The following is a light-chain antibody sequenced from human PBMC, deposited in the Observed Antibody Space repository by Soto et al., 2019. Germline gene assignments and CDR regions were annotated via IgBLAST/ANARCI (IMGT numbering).Light chain of an antibody. V-gene: IGKV3-20*01. CDR3: QQYSNSPPYT. CDR1: QSVSSAY. CDR2: GAS. Sequence: EIVLTQSPGTLSLSPGERATLSCRASQSVSSAYLAWYQQKPGQAPSLLIYGASSRATGIPDRFSGSGSGTDFTLTISRLEPDDFAVYYCQQYSNSPPYTFGQGTKLEIK. J-gene: IGKJ2*01.